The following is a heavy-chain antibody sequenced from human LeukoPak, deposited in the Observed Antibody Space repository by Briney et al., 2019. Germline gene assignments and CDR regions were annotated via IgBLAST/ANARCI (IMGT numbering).Heavy chain of an antibody. CDR3: AAPPADQLPSNWFDP. J-gene: IGHJ5*02. CDR2: IYYSGST. V-gene: IGHV4-39*01. D-gene: IGHD2-2*01. Sequence: SETLSLTCTVSGGSISSSSYYWGWIRQPPGEGLEWIGSIYYSGSTYYNPSLKSRVTISVDTSKNQFSLKLSSVTAADTAVYYCAAPPADQLPSNWFDPWGQGTLVTVSS. CDR1: GGSISSSSYY.